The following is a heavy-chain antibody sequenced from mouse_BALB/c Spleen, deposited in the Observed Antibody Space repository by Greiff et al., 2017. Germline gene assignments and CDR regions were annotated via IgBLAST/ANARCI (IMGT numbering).Heavy chain of an antibody. J-gene: IGHJ2*01. Sequence: EVKLEESGPELVKPGASVKIPCKASGYTFTDYNMDWVKQSHGKSLEWIGDINPNNGGTIYNQKFKGKATLTVDKSSSTAYMELRSLTSEDTAVYYCARCDYYGPYFDYWGQGTTLTVSS. CDR1: GYTFTDYN. D-gene: IGHD1-1*01. CDR3: ARCDYYGPYFDY. CDR2: INPNNGGT. V-gene: IGHV1-18*01.